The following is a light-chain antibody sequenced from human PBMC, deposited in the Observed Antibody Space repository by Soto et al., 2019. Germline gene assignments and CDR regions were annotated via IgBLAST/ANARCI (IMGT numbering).Light chain of an antibody. Sequence: EIVMTQSPATLSVSPGERATLSCRASQSVSSNLAWYQQKPGQAPRLLIYGASTRATGIPARFSGSGSGTEFPLTISSLQSEDFAVYYCQQSNNWPRTFGQGTKVDIK. CDR3: QQSNNWPRT. J-gene: IGKJ1*01. CDR2: GAS. V-gene: IGKV3-15*01. CDR1: QSVSSN.